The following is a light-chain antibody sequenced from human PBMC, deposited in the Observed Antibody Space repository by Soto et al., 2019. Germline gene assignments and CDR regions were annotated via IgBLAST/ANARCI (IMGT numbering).Light chain of an antibody. CDR3: QQYDNLPRT. J-gene: IGKJ1*01. CDR1: QDISNY. Sequence: DLQMTQSPSSLSASVGDRVTITCQASQDISNYLNWYQQKPGKAPKLLIYDASNLETGVPSRFSGSGSGSDFTFTISSLQPEDIATYCCQQYDNLPRTFGQGTKVEIK. CDR2: DAS. V-gene: IGKV1-33*01.